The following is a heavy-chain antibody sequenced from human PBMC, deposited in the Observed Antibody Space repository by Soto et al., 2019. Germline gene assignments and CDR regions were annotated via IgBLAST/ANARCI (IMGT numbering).Heavy chain of an antibody. CDR2: ISAYNGNT. V-gene: IGHV1-18*04. Sequence: SVKVSCKASGYTFTIYGISCLRQAPGQGLEWMGWISAYNGNTNYAQKLQGRVTMTTDTSTSTAYMELRSLRSDDTAVYYCARGMSYYDSSGYGVYWGQGTLVTSPQ. CDR1: GYTFTIYG. J-gene: IGHJ4*02. D-gene: IGHD3-22*01. CDR3: ARGMSYYDSSGYGVY.